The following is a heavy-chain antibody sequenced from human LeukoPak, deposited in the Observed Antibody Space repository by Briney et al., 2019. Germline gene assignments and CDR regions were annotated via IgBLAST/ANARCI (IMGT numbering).Heavy chain of an antibody. CDR1: GYTSTGYY. V-gene: IGHV1-2*06. CDR3: ASIPIIAAAGS. J-gene: IGHJ5*02. D-gene: IGHD6-13*01. CDR2: INPNSGGT. Sequence: GASVKVSCXASGYTSTGYYMHWVRQAPGQGLEWMGRINPNSGGTNYAQKFQGRVTMTRDTSISTAYMELSSLRSEDTAVYYCASIPIIAAAGSWGQGTLVTVSS.